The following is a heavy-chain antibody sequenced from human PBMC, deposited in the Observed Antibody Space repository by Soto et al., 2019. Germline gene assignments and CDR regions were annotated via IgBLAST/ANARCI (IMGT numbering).Heavy chain of an antibody. CDR3: ASEATGWLQAPDF. CDR1: GGIFRSYA. J-gene: IGHJ4*02. V-gene: IGHV1-69*13. Sequence: SVKVSCKASGGIFRSYAISWVRQAPGQGLEWVGGIIPISGATSYAQKFLDRVTITADESTDTAYMELSSLRSEDTAVYFCASEATGWLQAPDFWGQGTPVTVSS. CDR2: IIPISGAT. D-gene: IGHD5-12*01.